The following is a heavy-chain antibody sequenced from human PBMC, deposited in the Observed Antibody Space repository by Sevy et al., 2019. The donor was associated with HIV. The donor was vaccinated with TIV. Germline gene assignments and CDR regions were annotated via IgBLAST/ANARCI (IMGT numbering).Heavy chain of an antibody. CDR3: ATYYYYDKPNNWFDP. J-gene: IGHJ5*02. V-gene: IGHV3-48*03. CDR2: ISSSGSTI. D-gene: IGHD3-22*01. Sequence: GESLKISCAASGFTFSSYEMNWVRQAPGKGLEWVSYISSSGSTIYYADSVKGRFTISRDNAKNSLYLQMNSLRAEDTAVYYCATYYYYDKPNNWFDPWGQGTLVTVSS. CDR1: GFTFSSYE.